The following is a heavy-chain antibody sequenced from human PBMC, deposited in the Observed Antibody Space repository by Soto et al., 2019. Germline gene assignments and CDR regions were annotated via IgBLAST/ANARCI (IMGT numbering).Heavy chain of an antibody. V-gene: IGHV4-59*08. CDR2: MYYGGST. Sequence: QVQLQESGPGLVKPSETLSLTCTVSGVSVSNYYWSWIRQTPGKGLEWMGYMYYGGSTGYNPSLKSRGTMSVDTSKNQFSLKLTSVTAADTAVYYCARHGGGGSGWYDCWGQGTLVTVSS. J-gene: IGHJ4*02. D-gene: IGHD6-19*01. CDR1: GVSVSNYY. CDR3: ARHGGGGSGWYDC.